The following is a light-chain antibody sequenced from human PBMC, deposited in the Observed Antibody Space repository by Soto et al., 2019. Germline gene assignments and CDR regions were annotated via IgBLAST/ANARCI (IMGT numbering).Light chain of an antibody. V-gene: IGKV3D-20*02. CDR2: GAS. J-gene: IGKJ5*01. CDR1: QSVSSSY. Sequence: EIVLTQSPGTLSLSPGERATLSCRASQSVSSSYLAWYQQKPGQAPRLLIYGASSRATGIPDRFSGSGSGTDFTLTISRLEPEDFAVYYCQQRSSWPHPFGQGTRLEIK. CDR3: QQRSSWPHP.